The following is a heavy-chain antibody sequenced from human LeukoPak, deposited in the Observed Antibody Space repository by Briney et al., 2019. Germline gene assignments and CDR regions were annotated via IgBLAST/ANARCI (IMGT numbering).Heavy chain of an antibody. V-gene: IGHV3-23*01. D-gene: IGHD6-13*01. CDR1: GFTFNSYA. CDR3: ARLSEATGPNY. CDR2: IRGSGGGT. J-gene: IGHJ4*02. Sequence: PGGSLRLSCAASGFTFNSYAMSWVRQAPGKGLEWVSAIRGSGGGTYYADSVKGRFTISRDNSKNTLYLQMNSLRVDDTAVYYCARLSEATGPNYWGQGTLVTVSS.